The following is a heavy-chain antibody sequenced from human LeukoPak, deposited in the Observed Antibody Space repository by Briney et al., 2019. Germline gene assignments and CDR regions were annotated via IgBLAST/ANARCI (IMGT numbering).Heavy chain of an antibody. CDR2: ISTYNDNT. CDR3: ARADKQQLVSYFDY. D-gene: IGHD6-13*01. CDR1: GYTFTSYG. J-gene: IGHJ4*02. V-gene: IGHV1-18*04. Sequence: ASVTVSFTASGYTFTSYGISWVRQAPGQGLEWMGWISTYNDNTNYAQKFQGRVSMTKDTSTSTAYMEVRSLRYDDTAVYYCARADKQQLVSYFDYWGQGTLVTVSS.